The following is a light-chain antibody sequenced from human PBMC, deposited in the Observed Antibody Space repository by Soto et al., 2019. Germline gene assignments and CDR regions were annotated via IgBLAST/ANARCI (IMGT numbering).Light chain of an antibody. CDR3: QHYNSYSEA. V-gene: IGKV1-5*03. J-gene: IGKJ1*01. Sequence: DIPMTQSPSTLSGSVLDRVTITCRASQTISSWLAWYQQKPGKAPKLLIYKASTLKSGVPSRFSGSGSGTEFTLTISSLQPDDFATYYCQHYNSYSEAFGQGTKVDIK. CDR2: KAS. CDR1: QTISSW.